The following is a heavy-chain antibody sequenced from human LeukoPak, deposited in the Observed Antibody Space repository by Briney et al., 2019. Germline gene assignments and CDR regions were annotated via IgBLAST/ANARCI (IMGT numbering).Heavy chain of an antibody. D-gene: IGHD3-22*01. J-gene: IGHJ4*02. V-gene: IGHV4-39*01. Sequence: PSETLSLTCSVSGASVTMGSYYWAWIRQPPGKGLEWIGTFHFSGSTYYNSSLKSRVTISVDTSKNSVSLMLRSVTAADTAVYFCARPFQDYDKGTFFYFFDFWGQGILVTVSS. CDR2: FHFSGST. CDR3: ARPFQDYDKGTFFYFFDF. CDR1: GASVTMGSYY.